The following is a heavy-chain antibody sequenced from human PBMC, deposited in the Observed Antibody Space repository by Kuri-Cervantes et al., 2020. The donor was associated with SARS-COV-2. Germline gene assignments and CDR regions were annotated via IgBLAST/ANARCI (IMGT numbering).Heavy chain of an antibody. CDR2: IKCDGSEK. J-gene: IGHJ5*02. CDR3: VRGCGPNSIAVAGTINPNWFDP. V-gene: IGHV3-52*01. Sequence: GGSLRLSCAASGFTFSSYAMHWVRQAPEKGLEWVADIKCDGSEKYYVDSVKGRLTISRDNAKNSLYLQVNSLRAEDMTVYYCVRGCGPNSIAVAGTINPNWFDPWGQGTLVTVSS. D-gene: IGHD6-19*01. CDR1: GFTFSSYA.